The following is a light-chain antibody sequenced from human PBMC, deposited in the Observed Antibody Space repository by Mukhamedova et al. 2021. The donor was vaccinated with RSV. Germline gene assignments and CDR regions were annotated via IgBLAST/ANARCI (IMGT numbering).Light chain of an antibody. V-gene: IGKV1-39*01. J-gene: IGKJ1*01. CDR3: QQTYSSLRT. CDR2: GAY. Sequence: WYQRRVHGKAPELLIYGAYTLENGVPSRFSGSGSGRDFTLTISGLQPEDFATYYCQQTYSSLRTFGQGTKVEV.